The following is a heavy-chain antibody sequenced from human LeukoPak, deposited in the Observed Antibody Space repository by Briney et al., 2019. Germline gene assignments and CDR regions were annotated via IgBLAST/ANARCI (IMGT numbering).Heavy chain of an antibody. CDR2: ISGYNGYT. V-gene: IGHV1-18*01. CDR3: ARESTARYNYDRSGYYRGAFDY. D-gene: IGHD3-22*01. CDR1: GHTFTNYG. J-gene: IGHJ4*02. Sequence: GASVKVSCKTSGHTFTNYGINWVRQAPGQGLEWMGWISGYNGYTNYAQKFQGRVTMTTDTSTSTAYMELMSLRSDDTAVYYCARESTARYNYDRSGYYRGAFDYWGQGTLVTVSS.